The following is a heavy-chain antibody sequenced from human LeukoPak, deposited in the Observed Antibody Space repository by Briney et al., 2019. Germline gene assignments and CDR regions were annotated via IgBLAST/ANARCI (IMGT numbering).Heavy chain of an antibody. CDR2: ISAGGSST. D-gene: IGHD3-22*01. Sequence: GGSLRLSCAGSGFTFSSYAMSWVRQAPGKGLEWVSSISAGGSSTYYTGSVKGRFTISRGNSKNTLYLQMNSLRAEDTAVYYCAKLFPMTLAWGQGTLVIVSS. J-gene: IGHJ5*02. CDR3: AKLFPMTLA. CDR1: GFTFSSYA. V-gene: IGHV3-23*01.